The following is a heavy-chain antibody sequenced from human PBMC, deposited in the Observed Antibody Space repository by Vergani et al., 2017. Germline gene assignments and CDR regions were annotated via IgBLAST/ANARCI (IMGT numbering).Heavy chain of an antibody. CDR3: ARVLVVPVPGVVSYHYYLDV. V-gene: IGHV1-69*01. J-gene: IGHJ6*03. Sequence: QEQLVQSGAEAKKPGSSVKVSCKASGGSFKNYGFTWVRQAPGKGLEWMGELSPGFGRLQIAQRFQGRVTIAAEESTSTVYIELTSLTTEDTAVYYCARVLVVPVPGVVSYHYYLDVWGRGTTVAVSS. D-gene: IGHD2-2*01. CDR1: GGSFKNYG. CDR2: LSPGFGRL.